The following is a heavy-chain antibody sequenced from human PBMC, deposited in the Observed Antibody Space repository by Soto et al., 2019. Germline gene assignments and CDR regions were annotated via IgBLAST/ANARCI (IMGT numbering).Heavy chain of an antibody. CDR3: ASSRSSSWYYDFDY. D-gene: IGHD6-13*01. CDR2: ISSSSSTI. Sequence: GSLRLSCAASVFTFSSYSMNWVRQAPGKGLEWVSYISSSSSTIYYADSVKGRFTISRDNAKNSLYLQMNSLRDEDTAVYYCASSRSSSWYYDFDYWGQGTLVTVSS. V-gene: IGHV3-48*02. CDR1: VFTFSSYS. J-gene: IGHJ4*02.